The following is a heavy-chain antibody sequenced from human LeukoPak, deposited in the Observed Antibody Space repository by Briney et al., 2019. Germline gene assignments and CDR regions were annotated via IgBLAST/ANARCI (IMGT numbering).Heavy chain of an antibody. CDR3: ARCLGDSSGRLFDY. CDR2: INHSGST. J-gene: IGHJ4*02. D-gene: IGHD3-22*01. V-gene: IGHV4-34*01. Sequence: PSETLSLTCAVYGGSFSGYYWSWIRQPPGKGLEWIGEINHSGSTNYNPSLKSRVTISVDTSKNQFSLKLSSVTAADTAVYYCARCLGDSSGRLFDYWGQGTLVTVSS. CDR1: GGSFSGYY.